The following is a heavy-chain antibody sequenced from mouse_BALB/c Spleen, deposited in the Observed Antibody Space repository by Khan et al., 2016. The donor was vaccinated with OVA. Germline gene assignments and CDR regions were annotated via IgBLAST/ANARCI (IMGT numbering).Heavy chain of an antibody. CDR3: CRPSYDPRNFDV. Sequence: VQLQQPGAELVKPGASVKLSCTASGFNIKDTYIHWVKRRPEQGLEWIGRITPANGNTEYDPKFQGKATMRADTSSNTAYLQLSSLTSGDTAVYYCCRPSYDPRNFDVWGAGTTVIVSS. CDR2: ITPANGNT. CDR1: GFNIKDTY. J-gene: IGHJ1*01. V-gene: IGHV14-3*02. D-gene: IGHD2-3*01.